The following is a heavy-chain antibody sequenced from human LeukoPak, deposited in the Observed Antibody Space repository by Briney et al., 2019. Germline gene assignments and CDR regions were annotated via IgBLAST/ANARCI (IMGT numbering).Heavy chain of an antibody. V-gene: IGHV1-18*01. CDR2: ISAYNGNT. CDR3: ARDPSIVVVTAHLDY. Sequence: ASVKVSCKASGYTFTSYGISWVRQAPGQGLEWMGWISAYNGNTNYAQKLQGRVTTTTDTSTSTAYMELRSLRSDDTAVYYCARDPSIVVVTAHLDYWGQGTLVTVSS. D-gene: IGHD2-21*02. J-gene: IGHJ4*02. CDR1: GYTFTSYG.